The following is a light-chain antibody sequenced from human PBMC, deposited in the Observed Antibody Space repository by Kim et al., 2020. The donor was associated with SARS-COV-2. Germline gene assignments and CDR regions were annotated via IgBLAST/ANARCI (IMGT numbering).Light chain of an antibody. CDR3: NSRDSNNNVL. Sequence: SSELTQDPAVSVALGQTVRITCQGDSLRSYYATWYQQKPGQAPMLVIYGKNNRPSEIPDRFSGSSSGNTASLTITGAQAEDEADYYCNSRDSNNNVLFGGGTKVTVL. J-gene: IGLJ2*01. V-gene: IGLV3-19*01. CDR2: GKN. CDR1: SLRSYY.